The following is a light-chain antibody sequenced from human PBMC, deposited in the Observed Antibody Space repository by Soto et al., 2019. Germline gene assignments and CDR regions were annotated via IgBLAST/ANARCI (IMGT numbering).Light chain of an antibody. J-gene: IGKJ5*01. CDR2: DAS. V-gene: IGKV3D-20*01. Sequence: EIVLTQSPGTLSLSPGERATLSCGASQSVSSSYLAWYQQKPGLAPRLLIYDASSRATGIPDRFSGSGSGTDFTLTISRLEPEDFAVYYCQQYGSSPPITFGQGTRLEIK. CDR1: QSVSSSY. CDR3: QQYGSSPPIT.